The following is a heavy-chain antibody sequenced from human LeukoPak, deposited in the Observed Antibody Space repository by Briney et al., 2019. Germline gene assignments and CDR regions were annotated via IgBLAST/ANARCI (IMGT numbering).Heavy chain of an antibody. D-gene: IGHD3-9*01. J-gene: IGHJ4*02. CDR2: MYSGGTT. V-gene: IGHV3-66*04. CDR1: GFTVSNNY. Sequence: GGSLRLSCAVSGFTVSNNYMSWVRQAPGKGLEWVSVMYSGGTTVYADSVKGRPTISRDNSRNTVYLQMNSLRVEDTAVYYCARPDLVSGYDYWGQGTLVTVSS. CDR3: ARPDLVSGYDY.